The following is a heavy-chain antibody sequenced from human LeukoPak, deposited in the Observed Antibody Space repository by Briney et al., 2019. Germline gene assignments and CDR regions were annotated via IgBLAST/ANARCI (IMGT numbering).Heavy chain of an antibody. CDR3: ARDGPTAAPFDY. Sequence: GASVKVSCKASGYRFTSYDMHWVRQAPGQGLEWMGIINPSGGSTSYAQRFQGRVAMTRDTSTTTVYMEVNSLTSEDTAVYFCARDGPTAAPFDYWGQETLVTVSS. J-gene: IGHJ4*02. V-gene: IGHV1-46*01. CDR1: GYRFTSYD. D-gene: IGHD2-2*01. CDR2: INPSGGST.